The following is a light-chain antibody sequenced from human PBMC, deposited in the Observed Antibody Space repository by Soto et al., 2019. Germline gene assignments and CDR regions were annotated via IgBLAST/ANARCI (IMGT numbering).Light chain of an antibody. Sequence: DIQMTQSPSTLSASVGDRVTITCRASQSISGSLAWYQQKPGKAPKLLIYEASNLKSGVPSRFSGSGSGTEYTPTISRLQPDDSASYYCQQYNGYWTFGQGTRVEIK. CDR1: QSISGS. J-gene: IGKJ1*01. V-gene: IGKV1-5*03. CDR3: QQYNGYWT. CDR2: EAS.